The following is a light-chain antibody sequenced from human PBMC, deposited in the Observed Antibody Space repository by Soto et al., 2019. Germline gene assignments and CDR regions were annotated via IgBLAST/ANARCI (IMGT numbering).Light chain of an antibody. CDR3: SSYTDSTTLGV. CDR1: SSDVGGYNY. V-gene: IGLV2-14*01. CDR2: EVS. Sequence: QSALTQPASVSGSPGQSITISCTGTSSDVGGYNYVSWYQQHPGKAPKLIIYEVSNRPSGASSRFSGSKSGNTASLTISGLQAADEVDYYCSSYTDSTTLGVFGGGTKLTVL. J-gene: IGLJ2*01.